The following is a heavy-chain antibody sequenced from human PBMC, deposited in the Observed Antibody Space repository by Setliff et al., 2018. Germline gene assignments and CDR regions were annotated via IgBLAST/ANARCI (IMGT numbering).Heavy chain of an antibody. J-gene: IGHJ4*02. CDR1: GGSISSGDYY. Sequence: SETLSLTCTVSGGSISSGDYYWSWIRQPPGKRLEWIGEIIHSGSTNYNQSLKSRVTISMDTSKNQFSLKVSSVTAADTAVYYCARSFSRREKFLLDYWGQGALVTVSS. CDR2: IIHSGST. CDR3: ARSFSRREKFLLDY. V-gene: IGHV4-34*12.